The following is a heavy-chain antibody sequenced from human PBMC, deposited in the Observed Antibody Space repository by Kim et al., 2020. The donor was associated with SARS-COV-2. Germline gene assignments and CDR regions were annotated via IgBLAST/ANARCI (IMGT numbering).Heavy chain of an antibody. V-gene: IGHV4-39*07. Sequence: SETLSLTCTVSGGSISSSSYYWGWIRQPPGKGLEWIGSIYYSGSTYYNPSLKSRVTISVDTSKNQFSLKLSSVTAADTAVYYCARDRKKQWLVNPWFDP. CDR3: ARDRKKQWLVNPWFDP. J-gene: IGHJ5*02. D-gene: IGHD6-19*01. CDR2: IYYSGST. CDR1: GGSISSSSYY.